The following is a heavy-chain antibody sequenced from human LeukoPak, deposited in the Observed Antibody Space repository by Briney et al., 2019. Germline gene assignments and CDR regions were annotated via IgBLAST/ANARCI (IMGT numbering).Heavy chain of an antibody. J-gene: IGHJ6*04. CDR2: ISSSGSTI. Sequence: GGFLTLSCAASGFTFSSYEMNWVRQAPGKGLEWVSYISSSGSTIYCADSVKGRFTISRDNAKNSLYLQMNSLRAEDTAVYYCAELGITMIGGVWGKGTTVTISS. CDR3: AELGITMIGGV. D-gene: IGHD3-10*02. V-gene: IGHV3-48*03. CDR1: GFTFSSYE.